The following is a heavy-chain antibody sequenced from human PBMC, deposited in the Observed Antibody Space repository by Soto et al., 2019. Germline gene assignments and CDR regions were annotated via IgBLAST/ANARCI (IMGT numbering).Heavy chain of an antibody. D-gene: IGHD6-13*01. J-gene: IGHJ4*02. CDR1: GYTFTSYG. V-gene: IGHV1-18*01. CDR3: ARDLAAGNCDY. Sequence: QVQLVQSGAEVKKPGASVKVSCKASGYTFTSYGISWVRQAPGQGLEWMGWISAYNGNTNYAQKREGRVTMTTDTSTITAYMELRSVRSDDTSVYYCARDLAAGNCDYWGQGTLVTVSS. CDR2: ISAYNGNT.